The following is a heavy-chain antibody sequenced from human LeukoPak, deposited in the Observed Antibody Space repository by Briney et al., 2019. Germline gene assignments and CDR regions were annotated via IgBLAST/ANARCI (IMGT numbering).Heavy chain of an antibody. D-gene: IGHD1-26*01. Sequence: PGGSLRLSCAASGFTFSSYAMHWVRQAPGKGLEWVAVISYDGSNKYYADSVKGRFTISRDNSKNTLYLQMNSLRAEDTAVYYCARDGGGSYESYFDYWGQGTLVTVSS. CDR1: GFTFSSYA. CDR2: ISYDGSNK. V-gene: IGHV3-30-3*01. CDR3: ARDGGGSYESYFDY. J-gene: IGHJ4*02.